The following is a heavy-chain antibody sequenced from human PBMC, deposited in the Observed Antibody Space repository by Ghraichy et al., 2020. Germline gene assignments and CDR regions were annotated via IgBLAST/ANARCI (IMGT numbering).Heavy chain of an antibody. CDR2: ISSSSSSI. CDR1: GFTFSSHS. D-gene: IGHD6-13*01. Sequence: GESLNISCAASGFTFSSHSMNWVRQAPGKGLEWVLSISSSSSSIYYAESVEGRFTISRDNAKNSLYLQMNSLTDEDTAVYYCAAGAAAGTARGLWGQGTRVTVSS. J-gene: IGHJ4*02. CDR3: AAGAAAGTARGL. V-gene: IGHV3-21*04.